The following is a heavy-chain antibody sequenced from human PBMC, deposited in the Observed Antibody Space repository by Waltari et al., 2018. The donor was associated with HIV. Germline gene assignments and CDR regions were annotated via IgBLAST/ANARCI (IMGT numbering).Heavy chain of an antibody. J-gene: IGHJ6*02. CDR1: GGSITSYY. Sequence: QVQLQESGPGVVKPSETLSLTCSVSGGSITSYYWSWIRQPPGKGLEWIGYIYYMGSNTYNPALKCRVTISVDTPQKQISLNLRSVTAADTAVYYCEKVLVSRSSNDYYGMDVWGQGTTVTVSS. D-gene: IGHD6-6*01. V-gene: IGHV4-59*01. CDR3: EKVLVSRSSNDYYGMDV. CDR2: IYYMGSN.